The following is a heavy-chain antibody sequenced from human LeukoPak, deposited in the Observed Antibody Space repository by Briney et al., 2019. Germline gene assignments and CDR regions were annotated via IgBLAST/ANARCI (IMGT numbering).Heavy chain of an antibody. V-gene: IGHV3-66*02. CDR1: GFIVSEHA. J-gene: IGHJ4*02. CDR2: IIDVGDK. CDR3: ARGPTYYDILTGYTI. D-gene: IGHD3-9*01. Sequence: GGSLRLSCEVSGFIVSEHALSWVRQAPGEGLEWVSGIIDVGDKYYADSVKGRFTISRDNSKNTLYLQMNSLRTEDTAVYYCARGPTYYDILTGYTIWGQGTLVTVSS.